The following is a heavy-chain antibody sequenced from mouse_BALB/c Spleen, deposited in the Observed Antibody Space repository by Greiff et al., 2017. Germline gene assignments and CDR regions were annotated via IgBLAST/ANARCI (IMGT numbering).Heavy chain of an antibody. Sequence: VQGVESGPGLVAPSQSLSITCTVSGFSLTSYGVHWVRQPPGKGLEWLGVIWAGGSTNYNSALMSRLSISKDNSKSQVFLKMNSLQTDDTAMYYCARDRRDSSGYPYYYAMDYWGQGTSVTVSS. D-gene: IGHD3-2*01. V-gene: IGHV2-9*02. CDR1: GFSLTSYG. CDR2: IWAGGST. J-gene: IGHJ4*01. CDR3: ARDRRDSSGYPYYYAMDY.